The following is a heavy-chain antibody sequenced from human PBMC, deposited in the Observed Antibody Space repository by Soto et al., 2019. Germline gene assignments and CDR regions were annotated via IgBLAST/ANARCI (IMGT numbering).Heavy chain of an antibody. J-gene: IGHJ4*02. V-gene: IGHV1-69*06. CDR1: GGTFSGSS. CDR3: TREGLGRGIDS. Sequence: QVQLVQSGAEVEKPGSSVKVSCKASGGTFSGSSIDWVRQAPGQGLEWMGSIIPVFGSTTYTQQFRDRLTITADTSTSTVYMELSSLRSEDTAIYYCTREGLGRGIDSWGQGTLLTVSS. D-gene: IGHD1-26*01. CDR2: IIPVFGST.